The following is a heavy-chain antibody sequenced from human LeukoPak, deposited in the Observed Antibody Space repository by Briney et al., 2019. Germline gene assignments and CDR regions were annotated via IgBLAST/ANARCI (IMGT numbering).Heavy chain of an antibody. CDR3: ARVGGPDSSGFDY. J-gene: IGHJ4*02. Sequence: PGGSLRLSCATSGFTFSGHALNWVRQAPGKGLEWLSYISSSGDTIYYADSVNGRFTISRDNATNSVHLRMNSLRAEDTAVYYCARVGGPDSSGFDYWGQGSLVTVSS. D-gene: IGHD6-19*01. CDR1: GFTFSGHA. CDR2: ISSSGDTI. V-gene: IGHV3-48*03.